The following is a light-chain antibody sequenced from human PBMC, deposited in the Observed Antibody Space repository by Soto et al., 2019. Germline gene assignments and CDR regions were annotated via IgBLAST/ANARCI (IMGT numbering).Light chain of an antibody. CDR1: NDDIGDYNY. CDR2: DVT. CDR3: SSYRSGATPYVI. J-gene: IGLJ2*01. V-gene: IGLV2-14*03. Sequence: QSALTQPASVSGSPGQSITISCTGSNDDIGDYNYVSWYQQHPGKAPKLMIYDVTNRPSGVSDRFSGSKSGNTASLTISGHQAEDESDYYCSSYRSGATPYVIFGGGTKVTVL.